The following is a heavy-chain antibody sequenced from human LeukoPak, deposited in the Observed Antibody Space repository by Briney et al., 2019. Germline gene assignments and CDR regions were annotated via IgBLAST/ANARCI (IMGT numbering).Heavy chain of an antibody. J-gene: IGHJ5*02. CDR3: AREGGGYDLGEYNWFDP. CDR1: GGSISSSSYY. Sequence: SETLSLTCTVSGGSISSSSYYWGWIRQPPGKGLEWIGSIYHSGSTYYNPSLKSRVTISVDTSKNQFSLKLSSVTAADTAVYYCAREGGGYDLGEYNWFDPWGQGTLVTVSS. V-gene: IGHV4-39*07. CDR2: IYHSGST. D-gene: IGHD5-12*01.